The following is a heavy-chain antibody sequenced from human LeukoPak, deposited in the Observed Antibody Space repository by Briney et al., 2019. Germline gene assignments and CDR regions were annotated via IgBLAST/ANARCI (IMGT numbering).Heavy chain of an antibody. V-gene: IGHV3-7*05. Sequence: GGSLRLSCAASGFTFSSYWMSWVRQAPGKGLEWVANIKQDGSEKYYVDSVKGRFTISRDNARNSLYLQMNSLRAEDTAVYYCARDRVTMVRGVNYYFDYWGQGTLVTVSS. CDR2: IKQDGSEK. CDR1: GFTFSSYW. D-gene: IGHD3-10*01. CDR3: ARDRVTMVRGVNYYFDY. J-gene: IGHJ4*02.